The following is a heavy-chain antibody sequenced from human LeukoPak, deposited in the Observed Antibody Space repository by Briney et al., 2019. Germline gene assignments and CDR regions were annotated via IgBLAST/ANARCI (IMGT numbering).Heavy chain of an antibody. CDR1: GGSISSYY. V-gene: IGHV4-59*08. J-gene: IGHJ5*02. CDR3: ARHRVGYCSSTSCWRWFDP. CDR2: IYYSGST. D-gene: IGHD2-2*01. Sequence: SETLSLTCTVSGGSISSYYWSWIRQPAGKGLEWIGSIYYSGSTHYNPSLKSRVTISVDTSKIQFSLKLSSVTAADTAVYYCARHRVGYCSSTSCWRWFDPWGQGTLVTVSS.